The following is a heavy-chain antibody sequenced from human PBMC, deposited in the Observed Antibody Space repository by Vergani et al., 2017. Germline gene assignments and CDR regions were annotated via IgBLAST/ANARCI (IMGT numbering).Heavy chain of an antibody. D-gene: IGHD5-24*01. Sequence: QAPLGQSDSEVKKPGDSVTLSCTTSGYTFVNHPITWVRQAPGQGLEWMGWISPYNHKTLYSQKVEGRVTMTSDTSSSTVFLELRRLTSDDTAIYYCARSQMATNDFDLWGRGTLVTVSS. V-gene: IGHV1-18*04. CDR2: ISPYNHKT. CDR3: ARSQMATNDFDL. CDR1: GYTFVNHP. J-gene: IGHJ4*02.